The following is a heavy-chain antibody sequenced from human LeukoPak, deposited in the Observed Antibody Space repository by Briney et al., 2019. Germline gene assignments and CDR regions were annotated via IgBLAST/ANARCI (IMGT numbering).Heavy chain of an antibody. CDR2: INPSGGST. V-gene: IGHV1-46*01. D-gene: IGHD1-20*01. Sequence: ASVKVSCKASGGTFSSYAISWVRQAPGQGLEWMGIINPSGGSTSYAQKFQGRVTMTRDTSTSTVYMELSSLRSEDTAVYYCARGHNWNPFDYWDQGTLVTVSS. CDR1: GGTFSSYA. CDR3: ARGHNWNPFDY. J-gene: IGHJ4*02.